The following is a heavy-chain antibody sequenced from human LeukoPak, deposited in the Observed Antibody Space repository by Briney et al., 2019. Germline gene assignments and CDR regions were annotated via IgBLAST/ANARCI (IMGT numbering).Heavy chain of an antibody. Sequence: ASVKVSCKASGYTFTSYDINWVRQATGQGLEWMGWMNPNSGSTGYAQKFQGRVTITRNTSISTAYMELSSLRSEDTAVYYCARGSIVGATDPGDPYYFDYWGQGTLVTVSS. CDR2: MNPNSGST. J-gene: IGHJ4*02. CDR1: GYTFTSYD. V-gene: IGHV1-8*03. CDR3: ARGSIVGATDPGDPYYFDY. D-gene: IGHD1-26*01.